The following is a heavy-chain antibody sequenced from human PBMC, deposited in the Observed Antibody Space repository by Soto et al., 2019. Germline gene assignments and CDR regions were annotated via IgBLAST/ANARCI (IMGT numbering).Heavy chain of an antibody. D-gene: IGHD4-17*01. Sequence: QVQLVQSGAAVKKPGASVKVSCKASGYTFTNYDINWVRQATGQGLEWMGWINTKSGNRGYAQQFQGRVIMTSSTSITAAYMELSGLRSEDTAVYYCVRVYGEIDYWGQGTLVTVSS. V-gene: IGHV1-8*01. CDR3: VRVYGEIDY. J-gene: IGHJ4*02. CDR2: INTKSGNR. CDR1: GYTFTNYD.